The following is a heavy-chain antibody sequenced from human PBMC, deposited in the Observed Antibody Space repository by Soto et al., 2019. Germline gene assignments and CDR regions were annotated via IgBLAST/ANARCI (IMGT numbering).Heavy chain of an antibody. J-gene: IGHJ6*02. CDR3: ARESGSGSYYYDDGMDV. V-gene: IGHV6-1*01. CDR1: GDTVSSNSAA. Sequence: SHTLSLTCAISGDTVSSNSAAWNWITQSPSIDLEWLVRTYYRYKWYNDYAVSVKSRITINPDTSKNQFSLQLNSVTPEDTAVYYCARESGSGSYYYDDGMDVWGQGTTVTVSS. CDR2: TYYRYKWYN. D-gene: IGHD3-10*01.